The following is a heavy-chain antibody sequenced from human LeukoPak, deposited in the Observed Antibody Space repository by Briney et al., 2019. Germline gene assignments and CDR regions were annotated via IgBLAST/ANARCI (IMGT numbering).Heavy chain of an antibody. J-gene: IGHJ4*02. D-gene: IGHD2-21*01. Sequence: GASVKVSCKASGGTFSSYAISLVRQAPGQGLEWMGGIIPIFGTANYAQKFQGRVTITTDESTSTAYMELSSLRSEDTAVYYCARDIQWCLDYWGQGTLVTVSS. CDR2: IIPIFGTA. CDR1: GGTFSSYA. CDR3: ARDIQWCLDY. V-gene: IGHV1-69*05.